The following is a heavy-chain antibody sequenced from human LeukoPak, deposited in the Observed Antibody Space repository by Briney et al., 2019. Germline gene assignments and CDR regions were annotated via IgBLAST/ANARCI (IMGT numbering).Heavy chain of an antibody. D-gene: IGHD2-21*02. CDR2: ISYSGST. V-gene: IGHV4-39*01. CDR1: GGSTSSSSYY. Sequence: SETLSLTCTVSGGSTSSSSYYWGWIRQPPGEGLEWIGSISYSGSTYYNPSLKSRVTISVDTSKKQFSLKLSSVTAADTAVYYCARLMRIVVVTTWYAFDIWGQGTMVTVSS. J-gene: IGHJ3*02. CDR3: ARLMRIVVVTTWYAFDI.